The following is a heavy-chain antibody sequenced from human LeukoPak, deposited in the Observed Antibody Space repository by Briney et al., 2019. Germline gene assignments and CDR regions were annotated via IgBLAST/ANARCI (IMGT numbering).Heavy chain of an antibody. CDR1: GFTFSSYA. V-gene: IGHV3-23*01. CDR2: ISGSGGST. D-gene: IGHD3-10*01. CDR3: AKLWYGELGPSDY. Sequence: PGGSLRLSCAASGFTFSSYAMSWVRQAPGKGLEWVSAISGSGGSTCYADSVKGRFTLSRDNSKNTLYMQRNSWRAEDTAVYYCAKLWYGELGPSDYWGQGTLVTVSS. J-gene: IGHJ4*02.